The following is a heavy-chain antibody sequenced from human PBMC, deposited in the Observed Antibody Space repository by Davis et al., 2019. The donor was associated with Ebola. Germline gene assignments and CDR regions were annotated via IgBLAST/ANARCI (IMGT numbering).Heavy chain of an antibody. D-gene: IGHD3-3*01. CDR2: IYPGDSDT. J-gene: IGHJ5*02. CDR1: GYDFASYW. CDR3: ARANHNFWSGFYTWFDP. Sequence: KVSCKGSGYDFASYWIAWVRQMPGRGLEWMGIIYPGDSDTRYSPSFRGQVTISADRSISTAFLQWSSLKASDSAIYYCARANHNFWSGFYTWFDPWGQGTLVTVSS. V-gene: IGHV5-51*01.